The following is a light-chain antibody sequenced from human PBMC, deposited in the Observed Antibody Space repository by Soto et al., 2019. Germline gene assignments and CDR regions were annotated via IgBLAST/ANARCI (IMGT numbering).Light chain of an antibody. Sequence: DIPMTQSPTTLSASVGGRVTITCRASQSVDRWLAWYQQKPGKAPKLLIHRASTLESGVPPRFSGSGSGTEFTLTISNLQPDDLATYYCQQYRSTFRTFGQGSKVEIK. CDR3: QQYRSTFRT. J-gene: IGKJ1*01. V-gene: IGKV1-5*03. CDR2: RAS. CDR1: QSVDRW.